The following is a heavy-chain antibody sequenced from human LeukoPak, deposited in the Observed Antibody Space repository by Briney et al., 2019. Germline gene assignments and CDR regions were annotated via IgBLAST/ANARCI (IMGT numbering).Heavy chain of an antibody. D-gene: IGHD3-16*01. Sequence: SETLSLTCGVSGYSISSGYYWGWIRQPPGKGLEWIGSIHHSGNTYYNPSLKSRVTILVDTSKNQFSLNLPSVTAADTAVFYCARLAMMSSQVKTDIWGQGTMVTVSS. CDR3: ARLAMMSSQVKTDI. V-gene: IGHV4-38-2*01. CDR1: GYSISSGYY. J-gene: IGHJ3*02. CDR2: IHHSGNT.